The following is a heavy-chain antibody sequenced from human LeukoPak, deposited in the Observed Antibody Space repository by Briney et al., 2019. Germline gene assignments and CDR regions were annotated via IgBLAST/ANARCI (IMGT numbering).Heavy chain of an antibody. CDR2: IIPIFGTA. Sequence: SVKVSCKASGGTFSSYAISWVRQAPGQGLEWMGGIIPIFGTANYAQKFQGRVTITTDESTSTAYMELSSLRSEDTAVYCCARDLWLPYSGYGPWGQGTLVTVSS. CDR1: GGTFSSYA. V-gene: IGHV1-69*05. J-gene: IGHJ5*02. D-gene: IGHD5-12*01. CDR3: ARDLWLPYSGYGP.